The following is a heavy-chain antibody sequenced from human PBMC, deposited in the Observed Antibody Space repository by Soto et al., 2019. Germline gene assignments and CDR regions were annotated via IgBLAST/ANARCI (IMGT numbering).Heavy chain of an antibody. D-gene: IGHD6-6*01. CDR3: ARESSSSSFDY. Sequence: ASVKVSCKASGSTLTGYYMHWVRQAPGQGLEWMGWINPNSGGTNYAQKFQGRVTMTRDTSISTAYMELSRLRSDDTAVYYCARESSSSSFDYWGQGTLVTVSS. CDR2: INPNSGGT. J-gene: IGHJ4*02. V-gene: IGHV1-2*02. CDR1: GSTLTGYY.